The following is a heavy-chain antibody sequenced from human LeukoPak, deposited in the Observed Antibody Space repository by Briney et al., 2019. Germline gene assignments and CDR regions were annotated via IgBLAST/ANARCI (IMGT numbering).Heavy chain of an antibody. D-gene: IGHD3-16*01. V-gene: IGHV3-21*01. CDR1: GFTFSSYS. J-gene: IGHJ6*03. Sequence: PGGSLRLSCAASGFTFSSYSMNWVRQAPGKGLEWVSSISSSSSYIYYADSVKGRFTISRDNAKNSLYLQINSLRAEDTAVYNCARDSWGVDPPSYMDVWGKGTTATVSS. CDR2: ISSSSSYI. CDR3: ARDSWGVDPPSYMDV.